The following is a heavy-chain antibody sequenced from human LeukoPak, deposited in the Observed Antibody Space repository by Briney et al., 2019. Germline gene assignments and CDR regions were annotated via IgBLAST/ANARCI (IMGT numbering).Heavy chain of an antibody. CDR2: ISSSGRYI. Sequence: GGSLRLSCAASGFTFDDYAMHWVRQAPGKGLEWVSSISSSGRYIYYADSVKGRFTISRDNSKNTLYLQMNSLRAEDTAVYYCAKGRGWEASYYYYYMDVWGKGTTVTISS. J-gene: IGHJ6*03. CDR1: GFTFDDYA. CDR3: AKGRGWEASYYYYYMDV. D-gene: IGHD1-26*01. V-gene: IGHV3-21*01.